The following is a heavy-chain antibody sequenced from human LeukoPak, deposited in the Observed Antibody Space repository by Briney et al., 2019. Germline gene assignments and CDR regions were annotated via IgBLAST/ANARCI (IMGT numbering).Heavy chain of an antibody. D-gene: IGHD3-10*01. CDR1: GFIFDDYA. V-gene: IGHV3-9*01. Sequence: GGYLRLSCAASGFIFDDYAMHWVRHAPGKGLEWVSGISWNSGRIGYADSVKGRFTISRDNAKNSLYLQMNSLRPEDTAFYYCTKAYGSGSYTSPFDYWGQGTLVTVSS. J-gene: IGHJ4*02. CDR2: ISWNSGRI. CDR3: TKAYGSGSYTSPFDY.